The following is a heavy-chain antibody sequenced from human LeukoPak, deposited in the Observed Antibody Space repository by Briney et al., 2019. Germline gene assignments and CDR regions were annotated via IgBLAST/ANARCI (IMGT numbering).Heavy chain of an antibody. D-gene: IGHD3-16*02. CDR2: IYPGDSDN. V-gene: IGHV5-51*01. CDR3: ARLSQLQARRLGELSLSSPFDY. CDR1: GYSFTSYW. Sequence: GESLKISCKGSGYSFTSYWIGWVRQMPGKGLEWMGIIYPGDSDNRYSPSFQGQVTISADKSISTAYLQWSSLKASDTAMYYCARLSQLQARRLGELSLSSPFDYWGQGTLVTVSS. J-gene: IGHJ4*02.